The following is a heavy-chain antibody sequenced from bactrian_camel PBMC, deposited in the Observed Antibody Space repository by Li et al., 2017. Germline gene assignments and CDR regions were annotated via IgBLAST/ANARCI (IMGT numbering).Heavy chain of an antibody. V-gene: IGHV3S66*01. Sequence: EVQLVESGGGSAQAGGSLKLSCTAIVQLGDANCLAWFRQPRGKERREGVASVSTVTGMTYYSDSVKGRFTISRDNAKKTVYLQMNRLKPEDTAMYYCAAALVACHLGPFGYWGQGTQVTVS. J-gene: IGHJ6*01. CDR1: VQLGDANC. CDR2: VSTVTGMT. D-gene: IGHD2*01. CDR3: AAALVACHLGPFGY.